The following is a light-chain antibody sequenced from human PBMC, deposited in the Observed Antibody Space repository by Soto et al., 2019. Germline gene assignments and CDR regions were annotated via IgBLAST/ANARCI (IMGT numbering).Light chain of an antibody. J-gene: IGKJ1*01. CDR1: QGIRND. CDR2: AAS. CDR3: QQYQIDWT. V-gene: IGKV1-17*01. Sequence: DIQMTQSPSSLSASVGDRVTITCRASQGIRNDLGWYQQKPGKAPKRLIFAASTLQSGVPPRFSGSGSGTEFTLTISSLQPDDFATYYCQQYQIDWTFGQGTKVDIK.